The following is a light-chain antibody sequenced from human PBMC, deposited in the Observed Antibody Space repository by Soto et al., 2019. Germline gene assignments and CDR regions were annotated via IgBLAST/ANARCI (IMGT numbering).Light chain of an antibody. CDR3: QQYYTTLS. CDR2: WAS. V-gene: IGKV4-1*01. J-gene: IGKJ4*01. CDR1: QSVLYSSDNKNY. Sequence: DIVMTQSPDSLAVSLGERATINCKSSQSVLYSSDNKNYLAWYQQKPGQPPKLLIYWASTRHSGVPDRFSGSESGADFTLTHSSLQADVVAVYYCQQYYTTLSFGGGTRVEIK.